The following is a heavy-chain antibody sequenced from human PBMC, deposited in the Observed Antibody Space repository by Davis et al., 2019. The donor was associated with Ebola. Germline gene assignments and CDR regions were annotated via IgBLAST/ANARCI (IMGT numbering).Heavy chain of an antibody. CDR3: AKDGSVEGYYYYYGMDV. V-gene: IGHV3-30*18. CDR2: ISYDGSNK. J-gene: IGHJ6*02. D-gene: IGHD5-24*01. CDR1: GFTFSSYG. Sequence: PGGSLRLSCAASGFTFSSYGMHWVRQAPGKGLEWVAVISYDGSNKYYADSVKGRFTISRDNSKNTLYLQMNSLRAEDTAVYYCAKDGSVEGYYYYYGMDVWGQGTTVTVSS.